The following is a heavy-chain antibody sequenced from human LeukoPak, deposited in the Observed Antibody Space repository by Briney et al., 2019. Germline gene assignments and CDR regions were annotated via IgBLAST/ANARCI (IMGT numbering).Heavy chain of an antibody. J-gene: IGHJ4*02. CDR2: INPNSGGT. Sequence: ASVKVSCXASGYTFTGYYMHWVRQAPGQGLEWMGRINPNSGGTNYAQKFQGRVTMTRDTSISTAYMELSRLRSDDTAVYYCARDHRTYYYDSSGYRKPSGNDYWGQGTLVTVSS. V-gene: IGHV1-2*06. CDR3: ARDHRTYYYDSSGYRKPSGNDY. D-gene: IGHD3-22*01. CDR1: GYTFTGYY.